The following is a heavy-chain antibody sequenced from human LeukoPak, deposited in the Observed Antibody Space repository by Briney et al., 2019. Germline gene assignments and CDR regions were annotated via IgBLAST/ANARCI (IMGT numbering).Heavy chain of an antibody. V-gene: IGHV3-48*03. Sequence: GGSLRLSCAASGFTFSSYEMNWFRQAPGKGLEWLSYISRFSSTIYYADSVMGRFTISRSNAKNSLYLQMTSLSAETTAFYYFARSTNNRGYFETWGQGTLVTVSP. D-gene: IGHD1-1*01. J-gene: IGHJ4*02. CDR3: ARSTNNRGYFET. CDR1: GFTFSSYE. CDR2: ISRFSSTI.